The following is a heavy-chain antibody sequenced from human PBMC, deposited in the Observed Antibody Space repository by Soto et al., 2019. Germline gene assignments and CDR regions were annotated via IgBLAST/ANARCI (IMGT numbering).Heavy chain of an antibody. J-gene: IGHJ4*02. Sequence: PSETLSLTCAVSGDSIIGIYHWAWIRQSPGRGLEWIASIYHTGTTYYTPSLESRVTISVDTSKSQFSLRLSSVTAADTAVYYCARATGTLRSRNCDYWGQGSLVTVSS. CDR2: IYHTGTT. CDR1: GDSIIGIYH. CDR3: ARATGTLRSRNCDY. D-gene: IGHD1-1*01. V-gene: IGHV4-38-2*01.